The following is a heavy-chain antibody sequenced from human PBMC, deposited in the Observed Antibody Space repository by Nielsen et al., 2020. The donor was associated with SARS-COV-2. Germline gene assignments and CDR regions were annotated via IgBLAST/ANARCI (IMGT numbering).Heavy chain of an antibody. J-gene: IGHJ4*02. Sequence: SETLSLTCTVSGGSISSSSYYWGWIRQPPGKGLEWIGSIYYSGSTYYNPSLKSRVTISVDTSKNQFSLKLSSVTAADTAVYYCARQALMVRGDPFDYWGQGTLVTVSS. V-gene: IGHV4-39*01. CDR1: GGSISSSSYY. D-gene: IGHD3-10*01. CDR2: IYYSGST. CDR3: ARQALMVRGDPFDY.